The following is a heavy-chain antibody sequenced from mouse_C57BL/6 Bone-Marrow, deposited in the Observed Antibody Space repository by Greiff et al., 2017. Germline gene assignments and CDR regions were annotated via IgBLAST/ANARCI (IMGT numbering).Heavy chain of an antibody. D-gene: IGHD1-1*01. Sequence: VQLQQSGGGLVQPKGSLKLSCAASGFSFNTYAMNWVRQAPGKGLEWVARMRSKSNNYATYYADSVKDRFTISRDDSESMLYLQMNNLKTEDTAMYYCHYYGSSDPLAYWGQGTLVTVSA. CDR3: HYYGSSDPLAY. J-gene: IGHJ3*01. V-gene: IGHV10-1*01. CDR2: MRSKSNNYAT. CDR1: GFSFNTYA.